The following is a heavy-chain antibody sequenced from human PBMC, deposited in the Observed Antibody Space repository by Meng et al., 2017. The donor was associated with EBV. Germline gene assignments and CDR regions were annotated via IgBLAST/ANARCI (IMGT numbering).Heavy chain of an antibody. J-gene: IGHJ4*02. CDR3: AHRGSYGYHGY. D-gene: IGHD5-18*01. Sequence: QITLKEAGTKLVKPTQASTLACTFSGFSHSTSGVGVGWIRQPAGKALEWLELIYWDDAKRYSPSLKSRPTITKDTSKNQVVLTMTNMDPVDTATYYCAHRGSYGYHGYWGQGTLVTVSS. CDR1: GFSHSTSGVG. V-gene: IGHV2-5*02. CDR2: IYWDDAK.